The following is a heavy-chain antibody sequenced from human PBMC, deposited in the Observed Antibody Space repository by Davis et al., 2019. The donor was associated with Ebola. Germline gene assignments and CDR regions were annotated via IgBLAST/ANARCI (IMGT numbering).Heavy chain of an antibody. V-gene: IGHV3-13*01. CDR2: IGTAGDT. Sequence: GGSLRLSCAASGFTFSSYDMHWVRQATGKGLEWVSAIGTAGDTYYPGSVKGRSTISRENAKNSLYLQMNSLRAGDTAVYYCARGPTAAADSYYYGMDVWGQGTTVTVSS. CDR1: GFTFSSYD. CDR3: ARGPTAAADSYYYGMDV. D-gene: IGHD6-13*01. J-gene: IGHJ6*02.